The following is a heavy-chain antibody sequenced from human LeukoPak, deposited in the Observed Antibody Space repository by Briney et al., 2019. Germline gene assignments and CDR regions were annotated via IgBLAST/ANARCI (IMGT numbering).Heavy chain of an antibody. V-gene: IGHV3-53*01. J-gene: IGHJ4*02. CDR1: GFTVSNNY. Sequence: GGSLRLSCAASGFTVSNNYISWVRQAPGKGLEWVSVIYSGGSTKYADSVKARFTISRDNSKNTVYLQMNSLRADDTAVYYCARGLGYCSTTTCLLPFDYWGQGTLVTVSS. CDR3: ARGLGYCSTTTCLLPFDY. CDR2: IYSGGST. D-gene: IGHD2-2*01.